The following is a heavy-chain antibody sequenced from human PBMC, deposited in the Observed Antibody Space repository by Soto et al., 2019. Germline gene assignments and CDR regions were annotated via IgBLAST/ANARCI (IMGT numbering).Heavy chain of an antibody. V-gene: IGHV4-34*01. CDR2: INHSGST. J-gene: IGHJ6*03. D-gene: IGHD3-16*02. CDR1: GGSFSGYY. CDR3: ARGRIMITFGGVIVRDHYYYMDV. Sequence: SETLSLTCAVYGGSFSGYYWSWIRQPPGKGLEWIGEINHSGSTNYNPSLKSRVTISVDTSKNQFSLKLSSVTAADTAVYYCARGRIMITFGGVIVRDHYYYMDVWGKGTTVTVSS.